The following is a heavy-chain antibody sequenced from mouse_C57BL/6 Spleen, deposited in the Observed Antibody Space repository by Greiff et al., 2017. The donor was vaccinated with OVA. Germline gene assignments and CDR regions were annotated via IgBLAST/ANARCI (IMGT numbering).Heavy chain of an antibody. CDR1: GYTFTSYW. J-gene: IGHJ4*01. V-gene: IGHV1-53*01. D-gene: IGHD2-3*01. CDR3: ATYDGYYEGMDY. CDR2: INPSNGGT. Sequence: QVQLKQPGPELVKPGASVKLSCKASGYTFTSYWMHWVKQRPGQGLEWIGNINPSNGGTNYNEKFKSKATLTVDKSSSTAYMQLSSLTSEDSAVYYCATYDGYYEGMDYWGQGTSVTVSS.